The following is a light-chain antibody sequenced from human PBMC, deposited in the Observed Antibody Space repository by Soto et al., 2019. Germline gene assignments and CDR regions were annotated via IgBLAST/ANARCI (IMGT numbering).Light chain of an antibody. CDR2: GAS. Sequence: EIVMTQSPATLSVSPGERATLSCRASQSVSSNLASYQQKPGQAPRLLIYGASTRATGIPARFSGSGSGTEFTLTISGLQSEDFAVYYCQQYNNWPPWTFGQGTKVEIK. CDR1: QSVSSN. J-gene: IGKJ1*01. CDR3: QQYNNWPPWT. V-gene: IGKV3-15*01.